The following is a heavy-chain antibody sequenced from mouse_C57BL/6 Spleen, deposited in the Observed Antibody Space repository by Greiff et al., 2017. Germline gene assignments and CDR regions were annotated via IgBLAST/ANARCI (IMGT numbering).Heavy chain of an antibody. Sequence: QVQLQQPGAELVRPGSSVKLSCKASGYTFTSYWLHWVKQRPIQGLEWIGNIDPSDSETHYNQKFKDKVTLTVDKSSSTAYMQLSSLTSEDSAVYYCATYYDYGGFAYWGQGTLVTVSA. CDR1: GYTFTSYW. CDR3: ATYYDYGGFAY. CDR2: IDPSDSET. V-gene: IGHV1-52*01. J-gene: IGHJ3*01. D-gene: IGHD2-4*01.